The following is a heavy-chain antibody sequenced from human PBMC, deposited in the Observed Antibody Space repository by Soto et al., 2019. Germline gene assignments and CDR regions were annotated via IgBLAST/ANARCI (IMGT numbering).Heavy chain of an antibody. CDR3: TTDLWRIAVVVGSTGYFNP. J-gene: IGHJ5*02. Sequence: GGSLRLSCAASGFTFIDAWMSWVRQAPGKGLDWVGRIKSKSDGGTTEYAALVRGRFTISRDDSKNTLYLQMNSLKTEDTAVYYCTTDLWRIAVVVGSTGYFNPWGQGTPVTV. D-gene: IGHD2-15*01. CDR1: GFTFIDAW. CDR2: IKSKSDGGTT. V-gene: IGHV3-15*01.